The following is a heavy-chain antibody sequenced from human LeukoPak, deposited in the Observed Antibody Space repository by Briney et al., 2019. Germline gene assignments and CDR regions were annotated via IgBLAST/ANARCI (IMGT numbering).Heavy chain of an antibody. Sequence: PSETLSLTCTVSGGSISSYYWSWIRQPPGKGLEWIGYIYYSGSTNYNPSLKSRVTISVETSKNQFSLKLSSVTAADTAVYYCARGGSGWYLDYWGQGTLVTVSS. CDR3: ARGGSGWYLDY. J-gene: IGHJ4*02. D-gene: IGHD6-19*01. V-gene: IGHV4-59*01. CDR1: GGSISSYY. CDR2: IYYSGST.